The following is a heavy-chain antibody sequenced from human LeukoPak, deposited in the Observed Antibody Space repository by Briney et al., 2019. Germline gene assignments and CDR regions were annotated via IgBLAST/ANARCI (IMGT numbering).Heavy chain of an antibody. J-gene: IGHJ4*02. CDR2: VSAYNGNT. Sequence: ASVKVSCKASGYTFTSYGISWVRQAPGQGLEWMGWVSAYNGNTNYAQKLQGRVTMTTDTSTSTAYMELRSLRSEDTAVYYCARGDGGYDSGYLEHWGQGTLVTVSS. D-gene: IGHD5-12*01. V-gene: IGHV1-18*01. CDR1: GYTFTSYG. CDR3: ARGDGGYDSGYLEH.